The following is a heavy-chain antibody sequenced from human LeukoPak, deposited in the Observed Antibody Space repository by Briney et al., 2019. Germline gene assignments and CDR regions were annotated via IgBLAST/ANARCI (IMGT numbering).Heavy chain of an antibody. D-gene: IGHD3-3*01. CDR1: GYSFTSYW. CDR3: ARVGYDFWSGQYNWFDP. CDR2: IYPGDSDT. V-gene: IGHV5-51*01. Sequence: GESLKISCKGSGYSFTSYWIGWVRQMPGKGLEWMGIIYPGDSDTRYSPSFQGQVTISADKSISTAYLQWSSLKASDTAIYYCARVGYDFWSGQYNWFDPWGQGTLVTVSS. J-gene: IGHJ5*02.